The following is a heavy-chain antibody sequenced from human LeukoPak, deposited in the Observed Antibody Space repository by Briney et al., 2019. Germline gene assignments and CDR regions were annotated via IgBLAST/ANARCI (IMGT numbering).Heavy chain of an antibody. J-gene: IGHJ4*02. CDR2: ISYDGSNK. CDR3: AKDISGWLRGFDY. D-gene: IGHD5-12*01. V-gene: IGHV3-30*18. CDR1: GFIFSTYI. Sequence: GGSLRLSCAASGFIFSTYIIHWVRQAPGKGLEWVAVISYDGSNKYYADSVKGRFTISRDNSKNTLYLQMNSLRAEDTAVYYCAKDISGWLRGFDYWGQGTLVTVSS.